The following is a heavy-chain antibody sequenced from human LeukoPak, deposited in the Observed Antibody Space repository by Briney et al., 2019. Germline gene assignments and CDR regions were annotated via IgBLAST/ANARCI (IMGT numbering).Heavy chain of an antibody. D-gene: IGHD3-10*01. CDR3: ARPTYYYGSVDAFDI. CDR2: ISGSSTKI. V-gene: IGHV3-48*02. CDR1: GFTFSGYA. J-gene: IGHJ3*02. Sequence: GGSLRLSCAASGFTFSGYATNWVRQAPGKGLEWVSYISGSSTKIYYAESVKGRFTISRDNAKNSLSLQMNSLRDEDTAVYYCARPTYYYGSVDAFDIWGQGTMVTVSS.